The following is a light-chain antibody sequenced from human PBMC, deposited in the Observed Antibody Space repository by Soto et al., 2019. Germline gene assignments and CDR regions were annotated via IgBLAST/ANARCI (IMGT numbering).Light chain of an antibody. Sequence: EIVMTQSPATLSVSPGERATLSCRASQSVSSNLAWYQQKPGQAPRLLIYGASTRATGIPARFSGSGSGTEFTLTIGSLQSVDVAVYYCQQYNNWPPVTFGGGTKVEIK. CDR3: QQYNNWPPVT. J-gene: IGKJ4*01. V-gene: IGKV3-15*01. CDR2: GAS. CDR1: QSVSSN.